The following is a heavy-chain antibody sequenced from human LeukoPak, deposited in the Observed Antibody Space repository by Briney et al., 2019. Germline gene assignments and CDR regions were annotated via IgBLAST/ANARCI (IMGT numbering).Heavy chain of an antibody. D-gene: IGHD3-16*02. CDR3: ARDSPRADYDDVWGSYRSYYFDY. J-gene: IGHJ4*02. CDR2: ISAYNGNT. V-gene: IGHV1-18*01. Sequence: ASVKVSCKASGYTFTSYGISWVRQAPGQGLEWMGWISAYNGNTNYAQKLQGRVTMTTDTSTSTAYMELRSLRSDDTAVYYCARDSPRADYDDVWGSYRSYYFDYWGQGTLVTVSS. CDR1: GYTFTSYG.